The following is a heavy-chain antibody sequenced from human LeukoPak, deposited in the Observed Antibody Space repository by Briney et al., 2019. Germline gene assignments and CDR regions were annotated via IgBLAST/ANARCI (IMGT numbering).Heavy chain of an antibody. V-gene: IGHV1-2*02. J-gene: IGHJ4*02. CDR1: GYTFTSYF. Sequence: ASVKVSCKASGYTFTSYFIHWVRQAPGQGLEWMGWINPNSGVTNYAQKFQGRVTMTTDTSTSTAYMELRSLRSDDTAVYYCAIESVAEPLFIVWGQGALVTVSS. CDR2: INPNSGVT. D-gene: IGHD1-26*01. CDR3: AIESVAEPLFIV.